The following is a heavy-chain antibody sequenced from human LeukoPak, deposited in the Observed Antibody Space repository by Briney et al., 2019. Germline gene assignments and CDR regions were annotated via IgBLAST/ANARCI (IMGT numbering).Heavy chain of an antibody. V-gene: IGHV3-30-3*01. CDR2: ISYDGSNE. J-gene: IGHJ4*02. CDR3: ASRYSSSWYVLDY. CDR1: GFTFSSCA. Sequence: GGSLRLSCAASGFTFSSCAMHWVRQAPGKGLEWVAVISYDGSNEYYADSVKGRFTISRDNSKNTLYLQMDSLRAEDTAVYYCASRYSSSWYVLDYWGQGTLVTVSS. D-gene: IGHD6-13*01.